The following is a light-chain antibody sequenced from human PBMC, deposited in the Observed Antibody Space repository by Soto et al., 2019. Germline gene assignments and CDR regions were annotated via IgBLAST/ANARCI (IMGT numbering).Light chain of an antibody. CDR3: QQYGGSPRP. J-gene: IGKJ1*01. CDR2: GAS. Sequence: LTQSPGNLSLSPGERASLSCSTSRYVSSRYSPRSHQKPAQAPRLLICGASNRATGIPDRFSGSGSGTDFTLTISRLEPEDSAAYYCQQYGGSPRPFGQGTKVDIQ. V-gene: IGKV3-20*01. CDR1: RYVSSRY.